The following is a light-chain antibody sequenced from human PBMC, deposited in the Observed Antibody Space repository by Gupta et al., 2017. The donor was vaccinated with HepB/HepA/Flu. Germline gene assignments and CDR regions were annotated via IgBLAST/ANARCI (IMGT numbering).Light chain of an antibody. CDR1: RNVGSY. V-gene: IGKV3-11*01. Sequence: EIVLTQSPATLSLSPGERATLSCRASRNVGSYFAWYQQKPGQAPRLLIYDTSNRATGIPARFSGSGSGTDFTLTISSLEPEDFAVYYCQQRSSWPFTFGPGTKVDIK. CDR3: QQRSSWPFT. J-gene: IGKJ3*01. CDR2: DTS.